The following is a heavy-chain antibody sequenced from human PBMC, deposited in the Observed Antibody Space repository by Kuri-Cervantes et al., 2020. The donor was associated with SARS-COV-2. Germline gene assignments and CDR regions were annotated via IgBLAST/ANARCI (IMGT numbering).Heavy chain of an antibody. Sequence: GSLRLSCTVSGGSISSYYWSWIRQPAGKGLEWIGRIYTSGSTNYNPSLKSRVTMSVDTSKNQFSLKLSSVSAADTAVYYCARHFQLVYTYYFNSWGRGLLVTVSS. CDR1: GGSISSYY. CDR2: IYTSGST. J-gene: IGHJ4*02. D-gene: IGHD2-8*01. CDR3: ARHFQLVYTYYFNS. V-gene: IGHV4-4*07.